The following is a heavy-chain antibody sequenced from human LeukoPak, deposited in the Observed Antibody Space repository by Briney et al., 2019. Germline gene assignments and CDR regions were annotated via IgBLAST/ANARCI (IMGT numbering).Heavy chain of an antibody. V-gene: IGHV4-59*01. CDR1: GGSISSYY. Sequence: SETLSLTCTVSGGSISSYYWSWIRQPPGKGLEWIGYIYYSGSTNYNPSLKSRVTISVDTSKNQFSLKLSSVTAADTAVYYCARDSSGYYWDAFDIWGQGTMVTVSS. J-gene: IGHJ3*02. CDR3: ARDSSGYYWDAFDI. CDR2: IYYSGST. D-gene: IGHD3-22*01.